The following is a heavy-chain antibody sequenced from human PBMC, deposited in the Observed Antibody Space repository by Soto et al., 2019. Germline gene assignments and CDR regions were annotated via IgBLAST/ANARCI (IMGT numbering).Heavy chain of an antibody. V-gene: IGHV4-59*01. Sequence: LSLTCTVSGGSISSYYWSWIRQPPGKGLEWIGYIYYSGSTNYNPSLKSRVTISVDTSKNQFSLKLSSVTAADTAVYYCARDKNYDSTGTFDYWGQGTLVTVSS. CDR1: GGSISSYY. D-gene: IGHD3-22*01. J-gene: IGHJ4*02. CDR3: ARDKNYDSTGTFDY. CDR2: IYYSGST.